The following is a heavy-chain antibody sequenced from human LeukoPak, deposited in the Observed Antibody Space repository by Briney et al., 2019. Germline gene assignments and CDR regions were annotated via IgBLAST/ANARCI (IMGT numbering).Heavy chain of an antibody. J-gene: IGHJ4*02. Sequence: EGSLRLSCAASGFTFSSYSMNWVRQAPGKGLEWVSSISSSSSYIYFADSVKGRFTISRDNAKNSLYLQMNSLRAEDTAVYYCARDKGYFFDYWGQGTLVTVSS. CDR2: ISSSSSYI. CDR1: GFTFSSYS. V-gene: IGHV3-21*01. CDR3: ARDKGYFFDY.